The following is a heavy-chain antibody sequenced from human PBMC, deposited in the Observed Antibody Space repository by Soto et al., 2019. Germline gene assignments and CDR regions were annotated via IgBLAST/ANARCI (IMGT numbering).Heavy chain of an antibody. CDR2: INPRGLST. J-gene: IGHJ4*02. CDR1: GFTFSDYY. CDR3: ARDRMTTYSVAYLFDY. V-gene: IGHV1-46*01. Sequence: QVQRVQSGAEVKKPGASVKISCKASGFTFSDYYMHWLRQAPGQGREWMGVINPRGLSTSYAQKFQGRVTLTRDTSTSTVHMEFSSMRSEDSADYFCARDRMTTYSVAYLFDYGCQGTQITVSS. D-gene: IGHD4-17*01.